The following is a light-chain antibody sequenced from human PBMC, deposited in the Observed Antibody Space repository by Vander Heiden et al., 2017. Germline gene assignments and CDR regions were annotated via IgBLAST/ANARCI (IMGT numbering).Light chain of an antibody. J-gene: IGLJ2*01. CDR2: EVS. Sequence: QSALTQPASVSGSPGQSITISCTGTSSDVGGYNYVSWYQQHPGKAPKLMMYEVSNRPSGVPNRVSGSKSGNTASLTISGLQAEDEDDYYCSSYTSSSTRVFGGGTKLTVL. V-gene: IGLV2-14*01. CDR1: SSDVGGYNY. CDR3: SSYTSSSTRV.